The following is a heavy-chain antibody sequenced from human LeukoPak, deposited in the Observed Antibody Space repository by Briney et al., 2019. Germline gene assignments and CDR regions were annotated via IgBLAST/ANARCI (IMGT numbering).Heavy chain of an antibody. J-gene: IGHJ4*02. V-gene: IGHV3-7*03. Sequence: GGSLRLSCAASGFTFRNLWMSWVRQAPGKGLKWVANIKQDGSEKYYVDSVKGRFTISRDNAQNSLYLQMTSLRAEDTAIYYCATSTAAAGTDWGQGTLVTVSS. CDR3: ATSTAAAGTD. CDR1: GFTFRNLW. D-gene: IGHD6-13*01. CDR2: IKQDGSEK.